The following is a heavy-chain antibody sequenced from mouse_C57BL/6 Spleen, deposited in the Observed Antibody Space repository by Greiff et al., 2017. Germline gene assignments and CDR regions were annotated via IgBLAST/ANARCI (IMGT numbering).Heavy chain of an antibody. CDR2: IWSGGST. D-gene: IGHD2-5*01. V-gene: IGHV2-2*01. CDR1: GFSLTSYG. J-gene: IGHJ4*01. CDR3: ASSYSNYDYAMDY. Sequence: VMLVESGPGLVQPSQSLSITCTVSGFSLTSYGVHWVRQSPGKGLEWLGVIWSGGSTDYNAAFISRLSISKDNSKSQVFFKMNSLQADDTAIYYCASSYSNYDYAMDYWGQGTSVTVSS.